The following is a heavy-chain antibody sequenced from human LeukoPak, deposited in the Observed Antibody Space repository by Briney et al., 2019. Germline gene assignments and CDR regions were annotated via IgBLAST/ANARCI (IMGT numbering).Heavy chain of an antibody. CDR3: ASAHSDLEAFDI. CDR2: INTNSGGT. D-gene: IGHD1-1*01. Sequence: ASVKVSCKASGYTFTSYYMNWVRQAPGQGLEWMGWINTNSGGTNYAQKLQGRVTMTRDTSISTAYMVLSRLRSDDTAVYYCASAHSDLEAFDIWGQGTMVTVSS. V-gene: IGHV1-2*02. CDR1: GYTFTSYY. J-gene: IGHJ3*02.